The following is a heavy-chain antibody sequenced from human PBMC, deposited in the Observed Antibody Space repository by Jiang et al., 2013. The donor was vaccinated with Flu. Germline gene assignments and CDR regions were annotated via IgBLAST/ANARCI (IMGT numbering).Heavy chain of an antibody. J-gene: IGHJ4*02. CDR1: GYTFTAHY. CDR3: ARFDDRRYFYDY. Sequence: KVSCKTSGYTFTAHYIHWLRQAPGQGLEYMGWINPHSGGTKYVERFQGRVTLTRDTSISTAHMALTTLTSDDTAEYYCARFDDRRYFYDYWGQGTLVTVSS. CDR2: INPHSGGT. D-gene: IGHD3-22*01. V-gene: IGHV1-2*02.